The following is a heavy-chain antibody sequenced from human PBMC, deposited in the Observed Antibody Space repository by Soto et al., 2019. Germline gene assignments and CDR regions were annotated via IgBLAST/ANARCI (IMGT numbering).Heavy chain of an antibody. CDR3: ARGAIVGATRDAFDI. D-gene: IGHD1-26*01. CDR2: INHSGST. Sequence: SETLSLTCAVYGGSFSGYHWSWIRQPPGKGLEWIGEINHSGSTNYNPSLKSRVTISVDTSKNQFSLKLSSVTAADTAVYYCARGAIVGATRDAFDIWGQGTMVTVSS. J-gene: IGHJ3*02. CDR1: GGSFSGYH. V-gene: IGHV4-34*01.